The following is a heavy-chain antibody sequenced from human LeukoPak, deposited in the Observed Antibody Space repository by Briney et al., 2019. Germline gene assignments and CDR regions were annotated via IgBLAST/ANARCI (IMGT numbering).Heavy chain of an antibody. J-gene: IGHJ4*02. D-gene: IGHD3-3*01. CDR2: IYDSGST. CDR3: ARLTASYYDFWSGYSEKYYFDY. V-gene: IGHV4-59*08. CDR1: GGSLSAYY. Sequence: SETLSLTCTVSGGSLSAYYWRWVRQPPGKGLEWIGYIYDSGSTNYNPSLTSRVTISVDTSTNQIPLKLSSVTAADTAVYYCARLTASYYDFWSGYSEKYYFDYWGQGTLVTVSS.